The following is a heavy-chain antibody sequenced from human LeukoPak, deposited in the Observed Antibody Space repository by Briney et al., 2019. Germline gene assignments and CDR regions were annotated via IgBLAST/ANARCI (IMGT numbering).Heavy chain of an antibody. CDR3: ARARYSGSYFFFDY. CDR1: GFTVSNNY. V-gene: IGHV3-53*01. Sequence: GGSLRLSCAASGFTVSNNYMSWVRQAPGKGLEWVSIIYSGGSTYYADSVKGRFTIARDNSKNTLYLQMNSLRAEDTAVYYCARARYSGSYFFFDYWGQGTLVTVSS. D-gene: IGHD1-26*01. CDR2: IYSGGST. J-gene: IGHJ4*02.